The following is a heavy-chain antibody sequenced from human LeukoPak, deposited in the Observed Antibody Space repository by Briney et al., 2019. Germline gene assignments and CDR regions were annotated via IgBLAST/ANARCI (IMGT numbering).Heavy chain of an antibody. CDR3: ARQGQIVALQYYGMDV. V-gene: IGHV4-39*01. Sequence: SETLSLTCTVSGGSISSYYWSWIRQPPGRGLEWIGSIYYSGSTYYNPSPKSRVTISVDTSKNQFSLKLSSVTAADTAVYYCARQGQIVALQYYGMDVWGQGTTVTVSS. CDR2: IYYSGST. CDR1: GGSISSYY. D-gene: IGHD3-22*01. J-gene: IGHJ6*02.